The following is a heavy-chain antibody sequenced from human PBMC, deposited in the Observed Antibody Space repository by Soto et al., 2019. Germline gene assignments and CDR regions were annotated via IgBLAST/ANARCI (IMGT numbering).Heavy chain of an antibody. CDR2: IIPIFGTA. CDR1: GGTFSSYA. Sequence: VASVKVSCKASGGTFSSYAISWVRQAPGQGLEWMGGIIPIFGTANYAQKFQGRVTITADKSTSTAYMELSSLRSEDTAVYYCARVGEAVAGTQYYFDYWGQGXLVTVYS. V-gene: IGHV1-69*06. CDR3: ARVGEAVAGTQYYFDY. J-gene: IGHJ4*02. D-gene: IGHD6-19*01.